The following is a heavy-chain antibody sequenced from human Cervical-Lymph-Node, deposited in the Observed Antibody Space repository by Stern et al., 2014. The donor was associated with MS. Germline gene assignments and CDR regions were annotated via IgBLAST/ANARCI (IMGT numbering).Heavy chain of an antibody. CDR2: ISSSGGT. Sequence: VQLVESGPGLVKPSETLSLTCTVSGGSTSSYYWSWIRQPPGKGLEWIGYISSSGGTKYNPSLKSRVTISLDTPKNQFSLNLSSVTAADTAVYYCARGYTTSSGRPDYWGQGTLVTVSS. CDR1: GGSTSSYY. D-gene: IGHD6-6*01. CDR3: ARGYTTSSGRPDY. V-gene: IGHV4-59*08. J-gene: IGHJ4*02.